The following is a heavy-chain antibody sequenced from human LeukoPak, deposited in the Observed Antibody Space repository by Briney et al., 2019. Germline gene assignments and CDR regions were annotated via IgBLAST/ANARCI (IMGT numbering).Heavy chain of an antibody. CDR3: ARSQTPWYFDL. CDR2: IYYSGST. Sequence: PSETLSLTCTVSGGSISSYYWSWIRQPPGKGLEWIGYIYYSGSTNYNPSLKSRVTISVDTSKNQFSLKLSSVTVADTAVYYCARSQTPWYFDLWGRGTLVTVSS. V-gene: IGHV4-59*01. CDR1: GGSISSYY. J-gene: IGHJ2*01.